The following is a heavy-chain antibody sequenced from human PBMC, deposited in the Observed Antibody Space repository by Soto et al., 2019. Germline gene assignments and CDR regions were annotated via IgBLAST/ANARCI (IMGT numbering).Heavy chain of an antibody. CDR1: GYTFFTYG. D-gene: IGHD3-16*01. J-gene: IGHJ6*02. CDR2: ISGDNVNT. V-gene: IGHV1-18*01. CDR3: ARPQGAPGYYYGMDV. Sequence: TVRVSCKASGYTFFTYGVTWVRQAPGQGLEWMGWISGDNVNTNYAQKLQGRVSMTIDTFTRTAYMDLRTLTSDDTAVYYCARPQGAPGYYYGMDVWGQGTTVTVSS.